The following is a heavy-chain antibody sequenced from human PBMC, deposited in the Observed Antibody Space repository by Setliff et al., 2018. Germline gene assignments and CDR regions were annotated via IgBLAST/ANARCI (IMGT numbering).Heavy chain of an antibody. Sequence: SETLSLTCTVSGGSISSGGYYWSWIRQHPGKGLEWIGYIYYSGSTYYNPSLKSRVTTSVDTSKNQFSLKLSSVTAADTAVYYCARVTGYYDFWSGYYIGSGWFDPWGQGTQVTVSS. D-gene: IGHD3-3*01. CDR2: IYYSGST. CDR1: GGSISSGGYY. J-gene: IGHJ5*02. CDR3: ARVTGYYDFWSGYYIGSGWFDP. V-gene: IGHV4-31*03.